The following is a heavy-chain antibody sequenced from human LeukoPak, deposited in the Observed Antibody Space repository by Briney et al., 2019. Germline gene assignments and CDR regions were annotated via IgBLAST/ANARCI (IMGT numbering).Heavy chain of an antibody. CDR2: IRYDGGTK. V-gene: IGHV3-30*02. Sequence: SGGSLRLSCAASGFIFSNYGMHWVRQAPGKGLEWVTFIRYDGGTKYYADSVRGRFTISRDNSKNILYLQMDSLRREDTAVYYCAKDSYGSQNYYYFMDVWGKGNTVIASS. CDR3: AKDSYGSQNYYYFMDV. J-gene: IGHJ6*03. CDR1: GFIFSNYG. D-gene: IGHD5-18*01.